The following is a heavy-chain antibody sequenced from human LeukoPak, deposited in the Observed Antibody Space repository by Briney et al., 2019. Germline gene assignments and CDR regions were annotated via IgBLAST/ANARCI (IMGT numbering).Heavy chain of an antibody. V-gene: IGHV3-48*03. CDR2: ISSSGGTI. Sequence: GGSLRLSCAASGFTFSSYEMNWVRQAPGKGLEWVSYISSSGGTIYYADSVKGRFTISRDNAKNSLYLQMNSLRAEDTAVYYCASLWLALDYWGQGTLVTVSS. CDR1: GFTFSSYE. CDR3: ASLWLALDY. J-gene: IGHJ4*02. D-gene: IGHD5-24*01.